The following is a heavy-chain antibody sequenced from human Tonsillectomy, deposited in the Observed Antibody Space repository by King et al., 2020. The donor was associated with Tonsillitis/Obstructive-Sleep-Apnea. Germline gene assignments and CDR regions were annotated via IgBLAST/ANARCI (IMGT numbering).Heavy chain of an antibody. J-gene: IGHJ1*01. D-gene: IGHD3-22*01. CDR2: SRPYNGDT. CDR3: ARDYYDSSGYYHGYFQH. Sequence: QLVQSGAEVKKPGASVKVSCKASGYTFTSYDITWVRQAPGQGLEWMGWSRPYNGDTNYAQKPQGRVTMTSDTSTSTAYMELRSLRSDDTAVYYCARDYYDSSGYYHGYFQHWGQGTLVTVSS. CDR1: GYTFTSYD. V-gene: IGHV1-18*01.